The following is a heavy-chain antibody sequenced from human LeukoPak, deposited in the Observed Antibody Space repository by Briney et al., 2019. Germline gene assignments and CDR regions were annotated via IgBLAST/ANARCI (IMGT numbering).Heavy chain of an antibody. CDR2: IIPIFGTA. CDR1: GGTFSSYA. CDR3: ARDSGGAMARYYYDMDV. J-gene: IGHJ6*02. Sequence: GASVKVSCKASGGTFSSYAISWVRQAPGQGLEWMGGIIPIFGTANYAQKFQGRVTITADESTSTAYMELSSLRSEDTAVYYCARDSGGAMARYYYDMDVWCQGTTVTVSS. D-gene: IGHD5-18*01. V-gene: IGHV1-69*13.